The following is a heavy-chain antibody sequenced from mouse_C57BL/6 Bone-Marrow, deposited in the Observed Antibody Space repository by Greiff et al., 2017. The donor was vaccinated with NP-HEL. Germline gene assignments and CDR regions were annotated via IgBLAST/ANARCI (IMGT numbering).Heavy chain of an antibody. J-gene: IGHJ3*01. CDR2: IDPSDSYT. CDR1: GYTFTSYW. D-gene: IGHD2-4*01. V-gene: IGHV1-69*01. CDR3: AKEYDYDDGFAY. Sequence: QVQLQQSGAELVMPGASVKLSCKASGYTFTSYWMHWVKQRPGQGLEWIGEIDPSDSYTNYNQKFKGKSTLTVDKSSSTAYMQLSSLTSEDSAVYYCAKEYDYDDGFAYWGQGTLVTVSA.